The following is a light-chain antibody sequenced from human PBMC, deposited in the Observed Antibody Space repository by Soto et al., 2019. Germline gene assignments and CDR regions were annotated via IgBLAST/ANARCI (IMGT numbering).Light chain of an antibody. CDR3: QQYTNYFT. CDR2: KAS. Sequence: DIQMTQSPSTLSASVGDRVTITCRASESISSWLAWYQQKPGKAPKLLISKASTLETGVPSRFSGSGDGAEFTLTIRSLHPDGFATYYLQQYTNYFTFGPGTKVDIK. CDR1: ESISSW. V-gene: IGKV1-5*03. J-gene: IGKJ3*01.